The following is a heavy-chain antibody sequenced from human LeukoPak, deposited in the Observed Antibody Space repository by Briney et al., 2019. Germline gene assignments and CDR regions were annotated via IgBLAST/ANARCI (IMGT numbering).Heavy chain of an antibody. CDR2: ISSSSSYI. CDR1: GFTFSSYS. Sequence: PGGSLRLSCAASGFTFSSYSMNWVRQAPGEGLEWVSSISSSSSYIYYADSVKGRFTISRDNAKNSLYLQMNSLRAEDAAVYYCARDPAGAARPDGDYWGQGTLVTVSS. D-gene: IGHD6-6*01. V-gene: IGHV3-21*01. J-gene: IGHJ4*02. CDR3: ARDPAGAARPDGDY.